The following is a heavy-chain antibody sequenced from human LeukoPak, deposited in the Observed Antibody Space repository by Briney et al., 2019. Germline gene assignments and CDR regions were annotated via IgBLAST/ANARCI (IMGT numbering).Heavy chain of an antibody. CDR2: FDPEDGET. CDR3: ATESYSGSYLYAFDI. J-gene: IGHJ3*02. D-gene: IGHD1-26*01. Sequence: ASVKVSCKVSGYTLTELSMHWVRQAPGKGLEWMGGFDPEDGETIYAQKFQGRVTMTEDTSTDTAYMELSSLRSENTAVYYCATESYSGSYLYAFDIWGQGTMVTVSS. CDR1: GYTLTELS. V-gene: IGHV1-24*01.